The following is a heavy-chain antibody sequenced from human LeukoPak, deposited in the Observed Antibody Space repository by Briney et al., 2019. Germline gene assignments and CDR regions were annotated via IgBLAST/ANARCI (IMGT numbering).Heavy chain of an antibody. Sequence: PGGSLRLSCAASGFTFSSYAMSWVRQAPGKGLEWVSAISGSGGSTYYADSVKGRLTIARDNSKNTLYLQMNSLRAEDTAVYYCAKNRRVPYISSWYYFDYWGQGTLVTVSS. CDR3: AKNRRVPYISSWYYFDY. D-gene: IGHD6-13*01. CDR2: ISGSGGST. V-gene: IGHV3-23*01. CDR1: GFTFSSYA. J-gene: IGHJ4*02.